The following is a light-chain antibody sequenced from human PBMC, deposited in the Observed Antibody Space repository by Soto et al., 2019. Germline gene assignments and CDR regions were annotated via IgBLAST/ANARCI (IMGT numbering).Light chain of an antibody. CDR1: SSEVCGYNY. CDR3: SSYAASNNFYFV. CDR2: EVT. V-gene: IGLV2-8*01. J-gene: IGLJ3*02. Sequence: TQPPSPSGSPGQSVPISCTGTSSEVCGYNYVSWYQQYPGRAPKLMIYEVTKRPSGVPDRFSGSKSGNTASLTVSGLQAEDEADYYCSSYAASNNFYFVFGGGTKVTVL.